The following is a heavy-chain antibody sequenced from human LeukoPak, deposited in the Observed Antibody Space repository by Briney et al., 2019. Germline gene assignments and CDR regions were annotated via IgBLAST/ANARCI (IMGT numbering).Heavy chain of an antibody. CDR2: LSGSGGST. V-gene: IGHV3-23*01. D-gene: IGHD1-14*01. CDR1: GFTFSSYA. Sequence: QPGGSLRLSCAASGFTFSSYAMSWVRQAPGEGLEWVSLLSGSGGSTYYADSVKGRFTISRDNSKNTLYLQMNSLRAEDTAVYYCAKITASASDYWGQGTQVTVSS. J-gene: IGHJ4*02. CDR3: AKITASASDY.